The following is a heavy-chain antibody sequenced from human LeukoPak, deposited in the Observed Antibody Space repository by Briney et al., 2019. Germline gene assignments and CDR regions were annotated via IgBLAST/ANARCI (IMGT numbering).Heavy chain of an antibody. Sequence: PGGSLRLSCAASGFTFSSYATHWVRQAPGKGLEWVAVISYDGSNKYYADSVKGRFTISRDNSKNTLYLQMNSLRAEDTAVYYCARGHDAFDIWGQGTMVTVSS. J-gene: IGHJ3*02. CDR2: ISYDGSNK. CDR3: ARGHDAFDI. CDR1: GFTFSSYA. V-gene: IGHV3-30-3*01.